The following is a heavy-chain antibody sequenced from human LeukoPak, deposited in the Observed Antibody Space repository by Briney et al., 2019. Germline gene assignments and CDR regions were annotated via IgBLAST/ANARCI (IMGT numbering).Heavy chain of an antibody. CDR3: GRLRGGGATTGYYYYSTDV. CDR1: GGSISGYY. D-gene: IGHD1-26*01. J-gene: IGHJ6*03. V-gene: IGHV4-59*01. Sequence: SETLSLTCTVSGGSISGYYWSWIRQPPGKGLEWIGYIYYSGSTNYNPSLKSRVTISIDKSRTQFSVNLSSVTAADTAVYYCGRLRGGGATTGYYYYSTDVWGNGTTVTVSS. CDR2: IYYSGST.